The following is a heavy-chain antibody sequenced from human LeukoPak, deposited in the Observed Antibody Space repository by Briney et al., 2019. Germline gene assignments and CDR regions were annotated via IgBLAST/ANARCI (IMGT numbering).Heavy chain of an antibody. V-gene: IGHV4-39*07. J-gene: IGHJ4*02. Sequence: PSETLSLTCTVSGGSISSRSYYWGWIRQPPGKGLEWIGTIYYTGNTYYNPPLKSRVTISVAPSKNQFSLRLNSVTAADTAVYYCANYGDYLVDYWGQGTLVTVSS. CDR1: GGSISSRSYY. CDR2: IYYTGNT. D-gene: IGHD4-17*01. CDR3: ANYGDYLVDY.